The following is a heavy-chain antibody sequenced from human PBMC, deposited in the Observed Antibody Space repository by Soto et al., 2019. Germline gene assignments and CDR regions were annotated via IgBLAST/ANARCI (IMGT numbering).Heavy chain of an antibody. CDR1: GGTFSSYT. V-gene: IGHV1-69*02. CDR3: ARPLLAVDYGDYDGAFDI. D-gene: IGHD4-17*01. J-gene: IGHJ3*02. Sequence: QVQLVQSGAEVKKPGSSVKVSCKASGGTFSSYTISWVRQAPGQGLEWMGRIIPILGIANYAQKFQGRVTITADKSTXXXXXXXXXXXXXXXXXXXCARPLLAVDYGDYDGAFDIWGQGTMVTVSS. CDR2: IIPILGIA.